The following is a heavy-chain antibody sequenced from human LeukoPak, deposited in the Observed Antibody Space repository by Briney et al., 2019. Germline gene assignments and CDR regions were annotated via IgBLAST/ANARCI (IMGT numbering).Heavy chain of an antibody. CDR3: ARVGVVVAATGNLWFDP. CDR2: ISSSGTTI. J-gene: IGHJ5*02. V-gene: IGHV3-48*03. D-gene: IGHD2-15*01. CDR1: GFTFSSYE. Sequence: GGSLILSCAASGFTFSSYEMNWVRQAPGKVLEWVSYISSSGTTIYYADSVKGRFTISRDNAKNSLYLQMNSLRAEDTAVYYCARVGVVVAATGNLWFDPWGQGTLVTVSS.